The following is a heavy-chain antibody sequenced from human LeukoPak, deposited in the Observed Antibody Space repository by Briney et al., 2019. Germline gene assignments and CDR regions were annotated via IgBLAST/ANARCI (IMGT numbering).Heavy chain of an antibody. V-gene: IGHV3-7*01. D-gene: IGHD1-20*01. Sequence: GGSQRLSCAPSGFIFNNYWMGWVRQAPGKGLEWVASINEDGSAKYYMDSVKGRFTISRDNAKNSMDLQMNSLRAEDTAVYYCARGRNNFRYWGQGTLVTVSS. CDR2: INEDGSAK. J-gene: IGHJ4*02. CDR1: GFIFNNYW. CDR3: ARGRNNFRY.